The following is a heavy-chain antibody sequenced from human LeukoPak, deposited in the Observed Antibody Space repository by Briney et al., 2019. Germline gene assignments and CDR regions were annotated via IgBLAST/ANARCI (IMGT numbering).Heavy chain of an antibody. D-gene: IGHD1-26*01. Sequence: GGSLRLSCAASGFTFSSYSMNWVRQAPGKGLEWVAVISYDGSNKYYADSVKGRFTISRDNSKNTLYLQMNSLRAEDTAVYYCAKDSGSRGVFDYWGQGTLVTVSS. J-gene: IGHJ4*02. CDR2: ISYDGSNK. CDR3: AKDSGSRGVFDY. V-gene: IGHV3-30*18. CDR1: GFTFSSYS.